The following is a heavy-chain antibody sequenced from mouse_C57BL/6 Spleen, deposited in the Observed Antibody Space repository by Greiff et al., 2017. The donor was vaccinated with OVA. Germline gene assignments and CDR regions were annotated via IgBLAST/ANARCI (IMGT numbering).Heavy chain of an antibody. V-gene: IGHV1-18*01. D-gene: IGHD1-3*01. Sequence: EVQLQQSGPELVKPGASVKIPCKASGYTFTDYNMDWVKQSHGKSLEWIGDINPNNGGTIYNQKFKGKATLTVDKSSSTAYMHLRSLTSEDTAGYFCARRESKVYAMDYWGQGTPVTVSA. J-gene: IGHJ4*01. CDR2: INPNNGGT. CDR1: GYTFTDYN. CDR3: ARRESKVYAMDY.